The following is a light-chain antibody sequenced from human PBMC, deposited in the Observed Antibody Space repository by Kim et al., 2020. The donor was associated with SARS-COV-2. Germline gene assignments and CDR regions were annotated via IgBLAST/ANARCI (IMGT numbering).Light chain of an antibody. V-gene: IGKV3-20*01. CDR1: QSVRSSY. CDR3: QQYRSSPPWT. Sequence: EIVLTQYPGTLSLSPGERATLSCRASQSVRSSYLAWYQQKPGQAPRLLIYGASSRATGIPDRFSGSGSVTDFTLTISRLEPEDFAVYYCQQYRSSPPWTFGLGTKVDIK. J-gene: IGKJ1*01. CDR2: GAS.